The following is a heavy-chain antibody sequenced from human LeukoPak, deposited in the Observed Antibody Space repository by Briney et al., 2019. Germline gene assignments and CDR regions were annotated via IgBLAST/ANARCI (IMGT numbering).Heavy chain of an antibody. V-gene: IGHV3-23*01. CDR1: GFTFNSYA. CDR2: ISGSGGRT. CDR3: AKGPSYYSDTSGFSLW. Sequence: AGSLRLSCAVSGFTFNSYAMIWVRQAPGKGLDWVSAISGSGGRTYYAYSVKGRFTISRDNTKNTPYLLMTILTAEATAVYFCAKGPSYYSDTSGFSLWWGQGAMVTVSS. J-gene: IGHJ4*02. D-gene: IGHD3-22*01.